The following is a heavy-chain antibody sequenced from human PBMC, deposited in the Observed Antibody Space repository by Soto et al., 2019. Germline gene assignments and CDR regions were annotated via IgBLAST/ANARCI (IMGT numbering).Heavy chain of an antibody. CDR3: ARDYDKSGYDYFDP. V-gene: IGHV1-2*02. Sequence: GASVKVSCKASEYSFTGHYLHWVRLAPGQGLEWMGWIDPKSGDTKYAQKFQDRVTMTRDTSISTAYMDLSSLTSDDTAVYYCARDYDKSGYDYFDPWGQGTRVTVSS. CDR1: EYSFTGHY. D-gene: IGHD3-22*01. J-gene: IGHJ5*02. CDR2: IDPKSGDT.